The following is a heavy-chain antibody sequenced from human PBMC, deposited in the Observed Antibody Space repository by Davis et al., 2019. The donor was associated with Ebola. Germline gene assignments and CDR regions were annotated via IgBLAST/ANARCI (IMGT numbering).Heavy chain of an antibody. CDR3: AMGWMQGGLAN. CDR2: TYYTSKWYN. Sequence: PSETLSPTCALPGVSFTSGGWNCIRQSPSRGLEWLGRTYYTSKWYNDYAESVKSRIIINPDTSKNQFSLQLNSVTPEDTAVYYCAMGWMQGGLANWGQGTLVTVSS. CDR1: GVSFTSGG. D-gene: IGHD5-18*01. J-gene: IGHJ4*02. V-gene: IGHV6-1*01.